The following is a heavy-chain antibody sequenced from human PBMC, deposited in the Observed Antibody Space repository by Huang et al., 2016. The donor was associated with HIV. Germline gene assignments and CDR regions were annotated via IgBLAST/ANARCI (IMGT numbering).Heavy chain of an antibody. CDR3: ARQGVGDFVVEPTGLGAFDI. CDR2: SYPGDSDT. Sequence: EVQLVQSGAVVKKPGESLKISCKGSGSTFNGYWIGWVRQMPGKGLGWMGLSYPGDSDTTYSPSFQGQVTISADKSISTAYLQWSGLKASDTAMYYCARQGVGDFVVEPTGLGAFDIWGQGTMVTVSS. J-gene: IGHJ3*02. D-gene: IGHD2-2*01. V-gene: IGHV5-51*01. CDR1: GSTFNGYW.